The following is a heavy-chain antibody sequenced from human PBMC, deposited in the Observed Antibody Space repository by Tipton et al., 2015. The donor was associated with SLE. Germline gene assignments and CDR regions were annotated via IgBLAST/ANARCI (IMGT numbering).Heavy chain of an antibody. CDR1: GFSISSSYW. CDR3: ASYSYDSSGSTHFDY. D-gene: IGHD3-22*01. J-gene: IGHJ4*02. V-gene: IGHV4-4*02. Sequence: TLSLTCAVSGFSISSSYWWSWVRQPPGKGLEWIGEVYPNGTTNYNASLKIRGAISVETSNNQFSLRLSSVTAADTAVYYCASYSYDSSGSTHFDYWCQGTLVTVSS. CDR2: VYPNGTT.